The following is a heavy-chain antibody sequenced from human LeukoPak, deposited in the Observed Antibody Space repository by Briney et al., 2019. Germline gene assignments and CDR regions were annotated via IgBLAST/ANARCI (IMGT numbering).Heavy chain of an antibody. CDR3: ARTIGTGPLGHFDY. Sequence: GGSLRLFCVASTFTFSNSYMSWIRQDPGTGLEWISYISSSAGTIFYADSVEGRFTVSRDNTKNSLYLQMNALRADDTAVYYCARTIGTGPLGHFDYWGQGTLVTVSS. CDR1: TFTFSNSY. D-gene: IGHD3/OR15-3a*01. J-gene: IGHJ4*02. V-gene: IGHV3-11*01. CDR2: ISSSAGTI.